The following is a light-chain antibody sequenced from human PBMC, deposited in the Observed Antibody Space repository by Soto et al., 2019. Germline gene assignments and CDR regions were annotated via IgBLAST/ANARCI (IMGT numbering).Light chain of an antibody. Sequence: QSVLTQSASVSGSPGQSITISCTGASSDVGGYDYVSWYQQHPGKAPKLMIYEVNNRPSGVSNRFSGSKSGNTASLTISGLQAEDEADYYCSSYTSTSSLEVFGGGTKLTVL. V-gene: IGLV2-14*01. J-gene: IGLJ2*01. CDR1: SSDVGGYDY. CDR2: EVN. CDR3: SSYTSTSSLEV.